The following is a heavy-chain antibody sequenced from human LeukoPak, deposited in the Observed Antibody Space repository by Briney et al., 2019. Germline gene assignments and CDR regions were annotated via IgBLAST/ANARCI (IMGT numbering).Heavy chain of an antibody. D-gene: IGHD4-11*01. J-gene: IGHJ4*02. CDR3: ARLPLYSKAGPPLDY. CDR2: ISSSSSLI. Sequence: GGSLRLSCAASGFTFSSHSMNWVRQAPGKGLEWISCISSSSSLIYYADSVKGRFTISRDNVKNSLYLQMNSLRAEDTAVYYCARLPLYSKAGPPLDYRGQGTLVTVSS. CDR1: GFTFSSHS. V-gene: IGHV3-48*01.